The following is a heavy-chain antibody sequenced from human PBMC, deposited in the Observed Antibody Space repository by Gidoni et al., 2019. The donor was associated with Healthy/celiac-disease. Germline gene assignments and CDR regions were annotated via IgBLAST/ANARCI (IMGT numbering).Heavy chain of an antibody. Sequence: QLQLQESGPGLVKPSETLSLTCTVSGGSISSSSYYWGWIRQPPGKGLEWIGSIYYSGSTYYNPSLKSRVTISVDTSKNQFSLKLSSVTAADTAVYYCATTSRWLQSPLLDYWGQGTLVTVSS. CDR2: IYYSGST. V-gene: IGHV4-39*01. D-gene: IGHD5-12*01. CDR3: ATTSRWLQSPLLDY. CDR1: GGSISSSSYY. J-gene: IGHJ4*02.